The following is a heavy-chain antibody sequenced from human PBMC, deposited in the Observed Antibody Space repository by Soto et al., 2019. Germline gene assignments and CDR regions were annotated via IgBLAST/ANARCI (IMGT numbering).Heavy chain of an antibody. V-gene: IGHV5-51*01. J-gene: IGHJ4*01. CDR2: IFPGDSDT. Sequence: GESLKISCKGSGYSFTDQWIGWVRQMPGKGLEWMGRIFPGDSDTNYSPSFQGQVTISADKSISTAYLQWSSLKASDSGMYYCAVPRRSIFSRSPYALDFWGQGTLVTVSS. CDR1: GYSFTDQW. CDR3: AVPRRSIFSRSPYALDF. D-gene: IGHD2-2*01.